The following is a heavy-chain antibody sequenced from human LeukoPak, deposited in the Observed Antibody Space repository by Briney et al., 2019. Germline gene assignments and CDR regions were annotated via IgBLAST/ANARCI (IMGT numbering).Heavy chain of an antibody. CDR1: GGSISSGGYS. J-gene: IGHJ6*03. CDR3: ARDKWLGPYYYYYMDV. D-gene: IGHD6-19*01. CDR2: IYYSGST. V-gene: IGHV4-30-4*07. Sequence: SQTLSLTYAVSGGSISSGGYSWSWIRQPPGKGLEWIGYIYYSGSTYYNPSLKSRVTISVDTSKNQFSLKLSSVTAADTAVYYCARDKWLGPYYYYYMDVWGKGTTVTVSS.